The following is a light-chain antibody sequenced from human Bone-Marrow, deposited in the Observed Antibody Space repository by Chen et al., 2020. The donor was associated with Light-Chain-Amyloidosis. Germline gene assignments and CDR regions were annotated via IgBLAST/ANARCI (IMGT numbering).Light chain of an antibody. CDR1: QGISSY. V-gene: IGKV1-8*01. CDR3: QQYYSYPRT. J-gene: IGKJ1*01. Sequence: AIRLPQPPSPSFASTGDRVTTTCRASQGISSYLAWYQQKPGKAPKLLIYAASTLQSGVPSRFSGSGSGTDFTLTISCLQSEDFATYYCQQYYSYPRTFGQGTKVEIK. CDR2: AAS.